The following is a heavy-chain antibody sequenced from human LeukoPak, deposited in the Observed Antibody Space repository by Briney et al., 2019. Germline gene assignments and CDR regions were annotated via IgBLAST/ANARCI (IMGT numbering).Heavy chain of an antibody. Sequence: GGSLRLSCAASGYTFSSYSMNWVRQAPGKGLEWVSSFGTRSTSVYHAGSVKGRFAISRDNAKNSLYLQMNSLRAEDTALYYCAREVSEGFDFWGQGTLVTVSS. J-gene: IGHJ4*02. CDR1: GYTFSSYS. CDR3: AREVSEGFDF. V-gene: IGHV3-21*01. CDR2: FGTRSTSV. D-gene: IGHD3-22*01.